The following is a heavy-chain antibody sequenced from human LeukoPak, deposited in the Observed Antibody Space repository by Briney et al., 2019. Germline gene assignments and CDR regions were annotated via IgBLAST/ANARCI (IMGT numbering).Heavy chain of an antibody. Sequence: GGSLRLSCAASGFTFSSYAMSWFRQAPGKGLEWVSAISGSGGSTYYADSVKGRFTISRDNSKNTLYLQMNSLRAEDTAVYYCAKVRPPHSSSWYEFDYWGQGTLVTVSS. CDR2: ISGSGGST. CDR1: GFTFSSYA. J-gene: IGHJ4*02. V-gene: IGHV3-23*01. CDR3: AKVRPPHSSSWYEFDY. D-gene: IGHD6-13*01.